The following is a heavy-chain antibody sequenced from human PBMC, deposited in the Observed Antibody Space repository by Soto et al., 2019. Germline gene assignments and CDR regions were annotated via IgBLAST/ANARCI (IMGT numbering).Heavy chain of an antibody. CDR1: GYTFSSYG. V-gene: IGHV1-18*01. CDR2: ISAYDGYT. Sequence: QVQLVQSGAEVKKPGASVKVSCKASGYTFSSYGINWVRQAPGQGLEWLGWISAYDGYTNYAQILQGRVSMTTDTSTKTAYMELRSLRSDDTGVYYCARGGYYDSSGSRNYHYYGMSVCGQWTSVTVSS. D-gene: IGHD6-19*01. CDR3: ARGGYYDSSGSRNYHYYGMSV. J-gene: IGHJ6*02.